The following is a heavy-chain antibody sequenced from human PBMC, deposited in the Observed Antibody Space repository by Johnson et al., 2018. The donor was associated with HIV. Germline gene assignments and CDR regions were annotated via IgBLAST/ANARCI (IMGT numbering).Heavy chain of an antibody. Sequence: QVQLVESGGGVVQPGRSLRLSCAASGFTFSSYGMHWVRQAPGKGLEWVAVIWYDGSNKYYADSVKGRFTISRDNSKNTLYLQMNSLRAEDTAVYYCARKKATVFSTTSTNYAFDIWGQGTMVTVSS. CDR3: ARKKATVFSTTSTNYAFDI. CDR2: IWYDGSNK. J-gene: IGHJ3*02. CDR1: GFTFSSYG. V-gene: IGHV3-33*01. D-gene: IGHD1-1*01.